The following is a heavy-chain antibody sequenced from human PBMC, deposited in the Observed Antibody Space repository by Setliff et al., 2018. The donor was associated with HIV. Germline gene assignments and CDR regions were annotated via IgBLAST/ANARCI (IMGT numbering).Heavy chain of an antibody. V-gene: IGHV4-39*01. CDR2: FYYSRNI. CDR1: GGSISSSSFS. J-gene: IGHJ4*02. Sequence: SETLSLTCTVSGGSISSSSFSWGWIRQPPGKGLEWIGSFYYSRNIYYNPSFKSRVTISVDSSKNQFSLKLNSVTAADTAVYYCARHLWFADGDLYYFDYWGQGTLVTVSS. D-gene: IGHD3-10*01. CDR3: ARHLWFADGDLYYFDY.